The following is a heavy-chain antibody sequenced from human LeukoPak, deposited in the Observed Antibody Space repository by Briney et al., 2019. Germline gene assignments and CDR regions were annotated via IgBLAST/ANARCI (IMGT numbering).Heavy chain of an antibody. J-gene: IGHJ3*02. D-gene: IGHD2/OR15-2a*01. Sequence: GGSLRLSCAASGFTFNRYNMNWVRRAPGKGLEWVSSISTSSSYIYYADSVRGRFTISRDNAKNSLYLQMNSLRAEDTAVYYCARVSILIVPYYAFDIWGQGTMVTVSS. V-gene: IGHV3-21*01. CDR1: GFTFNRYN. CDR2: ISTSSSYI. CDR3: ARVSILIVPYYAFDI.